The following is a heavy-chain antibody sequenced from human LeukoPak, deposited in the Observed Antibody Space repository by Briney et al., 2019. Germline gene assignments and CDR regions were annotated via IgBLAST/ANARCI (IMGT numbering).Heavy chain of an antibody. D-gene: IGHD6-13*01. CDR2: IWYDGSNQ. CDR1: GFTFSNYG. CDR3: AHISSSWPDY. J-gene: IGHJ4*02. V-gene: IGHV3-33*01. Sequence: GGSLRLSCAASGFTFSNYGMHWVRQAPGKGLEWVAVIWYDGSNQDYADSVKGRFTISRDNSKNTLYLQMNSLRAEDTAVYYCAHISSSWPDYWGQGTLVTVSS.